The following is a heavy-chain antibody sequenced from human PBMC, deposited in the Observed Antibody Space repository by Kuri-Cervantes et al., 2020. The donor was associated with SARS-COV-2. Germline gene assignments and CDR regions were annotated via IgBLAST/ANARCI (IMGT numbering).Heavy chain of an antibody. CDR2: IPSSGGTI. J-gene: IGHJ4*02. CDR3: VPRQRDSGIWSPDY. CDR1: GFPFSSYE. D-gene: IGHD6-13*01. V-gene: IGHV3-48*03. Sequence: GESLKISCVVSGFPFSSYEMNWVRQAPGKGLEWISYIPSSGGTIHYAESVKGRFTISRDNAKKSLYLQMNSLRAEDTAVYYCVPRQRDSGIWSPDYWGQGTLVTVSS.